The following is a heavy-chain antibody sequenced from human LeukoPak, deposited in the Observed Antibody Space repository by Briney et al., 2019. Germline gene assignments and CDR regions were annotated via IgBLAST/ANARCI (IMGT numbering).Heavy chain of an antibody. CDR1: GFTVGSNY. V-gene: IGHV3-53*01. J-gene: IGHJ6*03. CDR2: IYSGGST. Sequence: PGGSLRVSCAASGFTVGSNYMSWVRQAPGKGLEWVSVIYSGGSTYYADSVKGRFTISRDNSKNTLYLQMNSLRAEDTAVYYCARDSAVNYYYYMDVWGKGTTVTVSS. CDR3: ARDSAVNYYYYMDV. D-gene: IGHD4-11*01.